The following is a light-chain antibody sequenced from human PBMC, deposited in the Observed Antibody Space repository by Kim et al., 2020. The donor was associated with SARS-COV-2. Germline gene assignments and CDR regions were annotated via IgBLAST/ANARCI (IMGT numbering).Light chain of an antibody. J-gene: IGLJ2*01. V-gene: IGLV3-1*01. CDR2: QDS. CDR3: QAWDSSTVV. CDR1: KLGDKY. Sequence: VAPRQTATITYSGDKLGDKYACWYQQKPGQSPVMVIYQDSKRPSGIPERFSGSNSGNTATLTISGTQAMDEADYYCQAWDSSTVVFGGGTKLTVL.